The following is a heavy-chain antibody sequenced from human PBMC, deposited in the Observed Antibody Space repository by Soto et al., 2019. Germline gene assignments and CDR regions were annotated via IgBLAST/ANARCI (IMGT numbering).Heavy chain of an antibody. Sequence: ASVKVSCKASGYTFTGYYMHWVRQAPGQGLEWMGWINPNSGGTNYAQKFQGRVAMTRDTSISTAYMELSRPRSDDTAVYYCARVVHGPSTLDYWGQGTLVTVSS. CDR2: INPNSGGT. J-gene: IGHJ4*02. CDR1: GYTFTGYY. D-gene: IGHD2-2*01. CDR3: ARVVHGPSTLDY. V-gene: IGHV1-2*02.